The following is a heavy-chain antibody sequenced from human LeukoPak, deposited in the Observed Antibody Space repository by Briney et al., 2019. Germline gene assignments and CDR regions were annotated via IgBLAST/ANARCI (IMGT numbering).Heavy chain of an antibody. V-gene: IGHV1-69*13. Sequence: ASVKVSCKASGGTFSSYAISWVRQAPGQGLEWMGGIIPIFGTANYAQKFQGRVTITADESTSTAYMELSSLRSEDTAVYYCARDSLEIYDILAGYHINYYYYGMDVWGQGTTVTVSS. CDR2: IIPIFGTA. CDR3: ARDSLEIYDILAGYHINYYYYGMDV. CDR1: GGTFSSYA. D-gene: IGHD3-9*01. J-gene: IGHJ6*02.